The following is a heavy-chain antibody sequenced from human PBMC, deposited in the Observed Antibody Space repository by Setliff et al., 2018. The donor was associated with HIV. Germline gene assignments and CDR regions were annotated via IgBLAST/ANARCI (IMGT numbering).Heavy chain of an antibody. CDR1: GGSISSNNDH. D-gene: IGHD3-22*01. V-gene: IGHV4-39*07. Sequence: PSETLSLTCTVSGGSISSNNDHWGWIRQPPGKGLEWIGSISHSGNTYHNPSLQSRVTISLDMSKSQFSLNLRSMSAADTAVYYFARDPHYFDTSGYYSSFYFDLWGQGMLVTVSS. CDR2: ISHSGNT. CDR3: ARDPHYFDTSGYYSSFYFDL. J-gene: IGHJ4*02.